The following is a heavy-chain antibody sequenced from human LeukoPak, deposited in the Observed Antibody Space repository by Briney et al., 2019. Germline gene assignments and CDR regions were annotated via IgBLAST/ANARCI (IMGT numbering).Heavy chain of an antibody. Sequence: GGSLRLSCAASGFTFSDYYMSWIPQAPGKGLEWVSYISSSGSTIYYADSVKGRFTTSRDNAKNSLYLQMNSLRAEDTAVYYCAKDRRVESPIDYWGQGTLVTVSS. D-gene: IGHD1-1*01. CDR1: GFTFSDYY. CDR3: AKDRRVESPIDY. J-gene: IGHJ4*02. CDR2: ISSSGSTI. V-gene: IGHV3-11*01.